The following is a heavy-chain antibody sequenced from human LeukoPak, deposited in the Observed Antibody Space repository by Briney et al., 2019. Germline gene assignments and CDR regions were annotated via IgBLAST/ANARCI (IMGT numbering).Heavy chain of an antibody. CDR1: GFTFSSYS. J-gene: IGHJ4*02. D-gene: IGHD6-19*01. Sequence: GGSLRLSCAASGFTFSSYSFNWVRQAPGKGLEWVSSITTTSSYIWYADSVKGRFTISRDNAQNSLYLQMNSLKTEDTAVYYCVRVGSVAGSDYLDYWGQGTLVTVSS. CDR2: ITTTSSYI. V-gene: IGHV3-21*04. CDR3: VRVGSVAGSDYLDY.